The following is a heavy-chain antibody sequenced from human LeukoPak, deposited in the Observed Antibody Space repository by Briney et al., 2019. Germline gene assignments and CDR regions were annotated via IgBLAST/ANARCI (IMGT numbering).Heavy chain of an antibody. V-gene: IGHV1-69*13. Sequence: SVKVSCKASGGTFSSYAISWVRQAPGQGLEWMGGIIPIFGTANYAQKFQGRVTITADESTSTAYMELSSLRSEDTAVYYCARTILGYCSSTSCPESYYYYYGMDVWGQGTTVTVSS. J-gene: IGHJ6*02. CDR3: ARTILGYCSSTSCPESYYYYYGMDV. CDR1: GGTFSSYA. D-gene: IGHD2-2*01. CDR2: IIPIFGTA.